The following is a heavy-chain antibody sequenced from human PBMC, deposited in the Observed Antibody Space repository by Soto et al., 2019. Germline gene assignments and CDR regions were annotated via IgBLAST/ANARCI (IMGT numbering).Heavy chain of an antibody. CDR1: GDSVSSYK. J-gene: IGHJ6*02. Sequence: QVQLQESGPGLVKPSETLSLTCTVSGDSVSSYKWSWIRQTPGKGLEWIGYIDNNGGTSYNPSLRSRATMSVETSTKQFSLRLNSVTAADTAVYYGVRQGFGALHGLVDVWGQGTTVTVSS. CDR2: IDNNGGT. V-gene: IGHV4-59*08. D-gene: IGHD3-10*01. CDR3: VRQGFGALHGLVDV.